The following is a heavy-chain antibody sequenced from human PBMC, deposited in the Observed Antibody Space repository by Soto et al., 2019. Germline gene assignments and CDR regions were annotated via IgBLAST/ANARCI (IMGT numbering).Heavy chain of an antibody. Sequence: EVQLLESGGGLVQPGGSLRLSCAASGFTFSSYAMRWVRQAPGKGLEWVSAISGSGGSTYYADSVKGRFTISTDNSMIALYLQMNSIRAEDTAVYYWVRRGAGTYFDYLRQGTLVSVS. CDR3: VRRGAGTYFDY. J-gene: IGHJ4*02. V-gene: IGHV3-23*01. CDR1: GFTFSSYA. CDR2: ISGSGGST. D-gene: IGHD6-13*01.